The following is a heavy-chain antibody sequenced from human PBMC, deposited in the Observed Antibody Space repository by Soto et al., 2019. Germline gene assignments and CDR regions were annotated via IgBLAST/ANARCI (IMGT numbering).Heavy chain of an antibody. CDR1: GGSISSYY. CDR3: ARGEFGGYSCGWSPRY. Sequence: QVQLQESGPGLVKPSETLSLTCTVSGGSISSYYWSWIRQPPGKGLEWIGYIYYSGSTNYNPSLKSRVSISVDTSKNQFSLNLSSVTAADTAVYYCARGEFGGYSCGWSPRYWGQGTLVTVSS. D-gene: IGHD6-19*01. CDR2: IYYSGST. V-gene: IGHV4-59*01. J-gene: IGHJ4*02.